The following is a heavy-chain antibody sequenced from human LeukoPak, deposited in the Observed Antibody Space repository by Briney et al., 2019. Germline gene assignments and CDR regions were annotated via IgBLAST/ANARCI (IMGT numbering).Heavy chain of an antibody. Sequence: PGGSLRLSCAASGFTFSNAWMSWVRQAPGKGLEWVSAISGSGGSTYYADSVKGRFTISRDNSKNTLYLQMNSLRAEDTAVYYCAKVPSSSWYTSGYWGQGTLVTVSS. D-gene: IGHD6-13*01. CDR2: ISGSGGST. J-gene: IGHJ4*02. CDR3: AKVPSSSWYTSGY. V-gene: IGHV3-23*01. CDR1: GFTFSNAW.